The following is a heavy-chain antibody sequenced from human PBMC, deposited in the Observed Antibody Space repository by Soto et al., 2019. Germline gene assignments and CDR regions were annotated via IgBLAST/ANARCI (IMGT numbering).Heavy chain of an antibody. CDR2: ISYDGSNK. Sequence: GGSLRLSCAASGFTFSSYGMHWVRQAPGKGLEWVAVISYDGSNKYYADSVKGRFTISRDNSKNTLYLQMNSLRAEDTAVYYCAKDMGPPTYYYYYYGMDVWGQGTTVTVSS. V-gene: IGHV3-30*18. CDR1: GFTFSSYG. J-gene: IGHJ6*02. CDR3: AKDMGPPTYYYYYYGMDV. D-gene: IGHD3-10*01.